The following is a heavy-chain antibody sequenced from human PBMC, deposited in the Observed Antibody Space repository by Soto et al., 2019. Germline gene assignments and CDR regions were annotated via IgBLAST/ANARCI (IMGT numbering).Heavy chain of an antibody. Sequence: QVQLVESGGGVVKPGRSLRLSCAAYGFTFSSYGMHLVRQAPGKGLEWVAGISYDGSNKYYADSVKVRFTISRDNSKNTLYLQMNRLRAEDTAVYYCAKGLGYCSGGSCSGYAFDIWVPGTMVTVS. CDR2: ISYDGSNK. V-gene: IGHV3-30*18. J-gene: IGHJ3*02. CDR1: GFTFSSYG. CDR3: AKGLGYCSGGSCSGYAFDI. D-gene: IGHD2-15*01.